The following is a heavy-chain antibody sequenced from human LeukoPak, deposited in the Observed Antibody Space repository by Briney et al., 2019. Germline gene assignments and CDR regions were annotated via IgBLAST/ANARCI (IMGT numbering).Heavy chain of an antibody. CDR2: MNPNSGNT. V-gene: IGHV1-8*01. CDR3: ARARSMTTIGYYYYGMDV. Sequence: ASVKVSCKASGYTFTSYDINWVRQATGQGLEWMGWMNPNSGNTGYAQKFQGRATMTRNTSISTAYMELSSLRSEDTAVYYCARARSMTTIGYYYYGMDVWGQGTTVTVSS. CDR1: GYTFTSYD. D-gene: IGHD5-24*01. J-gene: IGHJ6*02.